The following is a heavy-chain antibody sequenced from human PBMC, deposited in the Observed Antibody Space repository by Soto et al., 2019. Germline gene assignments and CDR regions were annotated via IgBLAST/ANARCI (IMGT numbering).Heavy chain of an antibody. Sequence: PGESLKISCQGSGYNFASYWISWVRQMPGKGLEWMGRIDPIDSYTNYSPSFQGHVTISADKSISTAYLQWSSLKASDTAMYYCAIRYCSSASCPRNYYGMDVWGQRTTVTVSS. D-gene: IGHD2-2*01. CDR1: GYNFASYW. CDR2: IDPIDSYT. CDR3: AIRYCSSASCPRNYYGMDV. V-gene: IGHV5-10-1*01. J-gene: IGHJ6*02.